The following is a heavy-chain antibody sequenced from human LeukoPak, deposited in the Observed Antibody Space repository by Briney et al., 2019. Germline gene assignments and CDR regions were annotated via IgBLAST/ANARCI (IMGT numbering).Heavy chain of an antibody. CDR1: GFTVSSNY. J-gene: IGHJ4*02. D-gene: IGHD4-17*01. CDR3: AREGKRDRYGDLLFDY. V-gene: IGHV3-66*01. CDR2: IYSGGST. Sequence: GGSLRLSCAASGFTVSSNYMSWVRQAPGKGLEWVSVIYSGGSTYYADSVKGRFTISRDNSKNTLYLQMNSLRAEDTAVYYCAREGKRDRYGDLLFDYWGQGTLVTVSS.